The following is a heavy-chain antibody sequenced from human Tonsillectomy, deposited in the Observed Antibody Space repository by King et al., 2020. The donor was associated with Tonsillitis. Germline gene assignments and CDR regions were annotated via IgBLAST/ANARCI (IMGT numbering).Heavy chain of an antibody. Sequence: VQLVESGGGVVQPGRSLRLSCAASGFTFSSYGMHWVRQAPGKGLEWVALILYDGNNKYYGDSVKGRLTISRDNSKNTLYLQMNSLRAEDTAVYYCAKDPSSGWFFDYWGQGTLVTVSS. V-gene: IGHV3-30*18. J-gene: IGHJ4*02. CDR1: GFTFSSYG. D-gene: IGHD6-19*01. CDR2: ILYDGNNK. CDR3: AKDPSSGWFFDY.